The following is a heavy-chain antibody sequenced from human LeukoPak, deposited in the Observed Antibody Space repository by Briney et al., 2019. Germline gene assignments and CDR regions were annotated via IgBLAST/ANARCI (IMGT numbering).Heavy chain of an antibody. CDR2: IGSSSGTI. J-gene: IGHJ3*02. D-gene: IGHD6-6*01. CDR3: ARYSSWAFDI. V-gene: IGHV3-48*04. CDR1: GFTFSSYS. Sequence: GGSLRLSCAASGFTFSSYSMNWLRQAPGKGLEWIAYIGSSSGTIYYADSVKGRFTISRDNAKNSLSLQMDSLRAEDTAVYYCARYSSWAFDIWGQGTKVTVSS.